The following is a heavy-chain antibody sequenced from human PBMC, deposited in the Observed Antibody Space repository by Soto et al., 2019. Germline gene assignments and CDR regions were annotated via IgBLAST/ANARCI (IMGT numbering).Heavy chain of an antibody. J-gene: IGHJ3*02. CDR3: ASRKPHCSGGSCYPRVDAFDI. Sequence: GGSLRLSCAASGFTFSSYSMNWVRQAPWKGLEWVSSISSSSSYIYYADSVKGRFTISRDNAKNSLYLQMNSLRAEDTAVYYCASRKPHCSGGSCYPRVDAFDIWGQGTMVTVPS. D-gene: IGHD2-15*01. CDR1: GFTFSSYS. CDR2: ISSSSSYI. V-gene: IGHV3-21*01.